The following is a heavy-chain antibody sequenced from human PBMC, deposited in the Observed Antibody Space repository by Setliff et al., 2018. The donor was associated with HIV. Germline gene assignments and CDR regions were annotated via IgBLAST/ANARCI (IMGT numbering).Heavy chain of an antibody. D-gene: IGHD3-16*02. J-gene: IGHJ5*02. CDR2: IYPGDSDT. Sequence: GESLKISCTGSGYRFTSFWIVWVRQMPGKGLEWMGVIYPGDSDTMYSPVFEGQVTISVDTSINTAYLQWNSLKASDSGIYYCAKSSGSYPLGFDPWGQGTLVTVSS. CDR1: GYRFTSFW. CDR3: AKSSGSYPLGFDP. V-gene: IGHV5-51*01.